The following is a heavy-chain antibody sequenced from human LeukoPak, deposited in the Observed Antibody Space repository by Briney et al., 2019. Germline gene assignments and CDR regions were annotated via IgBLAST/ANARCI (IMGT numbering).Heavy chain of an antibody. Sequence: ASVKVSCKASGYTFTSYYMHWVRQAPGQGLEWMGIINPSGGSTSYAQKFQGRVTITADKSTSTAYMGLSSLRSEDTAVYYCARGDGPGDAFDIWGQGTMVTVSS. CDR2: INPSGGST. CDR1: GYTFTSYY. CDR3: ARGDGPGDAFDI. V-gene: IGHV1-46*01. J-gene: IGHJ3*02. D-gene: IGHD2-8*01.